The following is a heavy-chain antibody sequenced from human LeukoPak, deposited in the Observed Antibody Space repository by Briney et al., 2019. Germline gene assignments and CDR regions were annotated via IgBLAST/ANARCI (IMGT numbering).Heavy chain of an antibody. CDR3: AKDLSGGIFDY. Sequence: PGGSLRLSCAASGFTFNSYAMTWVRQAPGKGLEWVSLISDSGGRIYYADSVKGRFTISRDNSKNTLYLQMNSLRAEDTAVYYCAKDLSGGIFDYWGQGTLVTVSS. J-gene: IGHJ4*02. CDR1: GFTFNSYA. CDR2: ISDSGGRI. D-gene: IGHD7-27*01. V-gene: IGHV3-23*01.